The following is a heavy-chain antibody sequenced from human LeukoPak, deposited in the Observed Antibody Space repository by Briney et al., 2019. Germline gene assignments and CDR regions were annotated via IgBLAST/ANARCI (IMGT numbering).Heavy chain of an antibody. J-gene: IGHJ4*02. CDR1: GGSISSSSYY. Sequence: SETLSLTCTVSGGSISSSSYYWGWIRQPPGKGLEWIGSIYYSGNTYYNPSLKSRVTMSVDTSKNQFSLRLASVTAADTAVYYCAGGIGTTVRGYFDFWGQGTQVTVSS. CDR3: AGGIGTTVRGYFDF. D-gene: IGHD4-11*01. CDR2: IYYSGNT. V-gene: IGHV4-39*07.